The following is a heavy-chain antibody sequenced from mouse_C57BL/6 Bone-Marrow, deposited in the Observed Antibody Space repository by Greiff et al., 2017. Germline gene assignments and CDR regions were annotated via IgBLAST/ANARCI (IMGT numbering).Heavy chain of an antibody. D-gene: IGHD1-1*01. V-gene: IGHV3-6*01. J-gene: IGHJ2*01. Sequence: EVKLQESGPGLVKPSQSLSLTCSVTGYSITDGYYWNWIRQFPGNKLEWMGYISYDGSNNYNPSLKNRISITRDTSKNQFFLKLNSVTTEDTATYYCARRYGNSPSYYFDDWGQGTTLTVSS. CDR1: GYSITDGYY. CDR3: ARRYGNSPSYYFDD. CDR2: ISYDGSN.